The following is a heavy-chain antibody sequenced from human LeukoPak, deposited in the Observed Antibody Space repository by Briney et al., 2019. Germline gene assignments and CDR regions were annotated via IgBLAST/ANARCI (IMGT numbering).Heavy chain of an antibody. D-gene: IGHD6-13*01. Sequence: SQTLSLTCAISGDSVSSNSAAWNWIRQSPSRGLEWLGRTYYRSKWYNDYAVSVKSRITINPDTSKNQFSLQLNSVTPEDTAVYYCARDVYSSSWSPYYYYYMDVWGKGTTVTVSS. CDR1: GDSVSSNSAA. J-gene: IGHJ6*03. CDR2: TYYRSKWYN. V-gene: IGHV6-1*01. CDR3: ARDVYSSSWSPYYYYYMDV.